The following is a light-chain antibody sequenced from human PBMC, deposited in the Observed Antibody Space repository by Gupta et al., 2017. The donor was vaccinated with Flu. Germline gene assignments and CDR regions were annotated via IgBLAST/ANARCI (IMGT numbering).Light chain of an antibody. CDR2: SDG. CDR3: ATWDDSLSNWV. J-gene: IGLJ3*02. CDR1: DSNVGVNS. Sequence: VTISCAGSDSNVGVNSVHWYQQLPGAAPKLVLYSDGQRPSGVPDRFSGFKSGTSASLAISELRPEDEADYYCATWDDSLSNWVFGGGTRLTVL. V-gene: IGLV1-47*01.